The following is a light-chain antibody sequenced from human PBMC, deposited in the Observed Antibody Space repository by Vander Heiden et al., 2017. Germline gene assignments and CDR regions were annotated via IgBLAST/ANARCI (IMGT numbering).Light chain of an antibody. J-gene: IGLJ1*01. CDR2: DVS. CDR3: CSYAGSYTYV. Sequence: QSALTQPRSVSGSPGQSVTISCTGTSSDVGGYNYVSWYQQHPGKAPKRRMYDVSKRPSGVPDRFSGSKSGNTASLTISGLQAEDEADYYCCSYAGSYTYVFGTGTKVKVL. CDR1: SSDVGGYNY. V-gene: IGLV2-11*01.